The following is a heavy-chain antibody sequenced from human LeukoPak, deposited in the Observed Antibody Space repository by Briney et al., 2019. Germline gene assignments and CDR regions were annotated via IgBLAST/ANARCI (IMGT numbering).Heavy chain of an antibody. CDR1: GGTFSSYA. CDR2: IIPIFGTA. D-gene: IGHD2-2*01. V-gene: IGHV1-69*13. CDR3: ARFNDIVVVPAAMGEYWFDP. Sequence: SVKVSCKASGGTFSSYAISWVRQAPGQGHEWMGGIIPIFGTANYAQKFQGRVTITADESTSTAYMELSSLRSEDTAVYYCARFNDIVVVPAAMGEYWFDPWGQGTLVTVSS. J-gene: IGHJ5*02.